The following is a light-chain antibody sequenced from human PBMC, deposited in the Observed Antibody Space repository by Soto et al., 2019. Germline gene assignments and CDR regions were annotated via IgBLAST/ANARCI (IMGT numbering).Light chain of an antibody. CDR2: LNSDGSH. CDR1: SGHSSYT. CDR3: QTWGTGIEV. J-gene: IGLJ3*02. Sequence: QPVLTQSPSASASLEASVKLTCTLSSGHSSYTIAWHQQQPEKGPRYLMTLNSDGSHSKGDGIPDRFSGSSSGAERYLSISRLQSEDEADYSCQTWGTGIEVFGGGTKVTVL. V-gene: IGLV4-69*01.